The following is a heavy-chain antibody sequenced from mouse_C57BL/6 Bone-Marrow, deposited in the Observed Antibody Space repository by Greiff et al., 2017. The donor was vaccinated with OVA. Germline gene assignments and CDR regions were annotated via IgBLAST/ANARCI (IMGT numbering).Heavy chain of an antibody. CDR1: GYTFTDYY. D-gene: IGHD1-3*01. CDR2: INPNNGGT. J-gene: IGHJ1*03. Sequence: EVQLQQSGPELVKPGASVKISCKASGYTFTDYYMNWVKQSHGKSLEWIVDINPNNGGTSYNQKFKGKATLTVDKSSSTAYMELRSLTSEDSAVYYCASNSNWYFDVWGTGTTVTVSS. CDR3: ASNSNWYFDV. V-gene: IGHV1-26*01.